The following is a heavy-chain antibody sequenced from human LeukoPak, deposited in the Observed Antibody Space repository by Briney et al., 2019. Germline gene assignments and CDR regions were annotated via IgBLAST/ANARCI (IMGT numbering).Heavy chain of an antibody. D-gene: IGHD3-10*01. CDR1: GYTFTSYG. Sequence: ASVKVSCKASGYTFTSYGISWVRQAPGQGLEWMGWISAYNGNTNYAQKLRGRVTMTTDTSTSTAYMELRSLRSDDTAVYYCAREGITMVRGVIALKSTGMDVWGQGTTVTVSS. V-gene: IGHV1-18*01. CDR2: ISAYNGNT. J-gene: IGHJ6*02. CDR3: AREGITMVRGVIALKSTGMDV.